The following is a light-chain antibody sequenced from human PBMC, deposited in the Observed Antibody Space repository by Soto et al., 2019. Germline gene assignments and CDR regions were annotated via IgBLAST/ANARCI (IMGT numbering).Light chain of an antibody. Sequence: QSVLTQPPSASGTPGQRVTNSCSGSPSNIGNNSIYWYQQLPGTAPKLLIYRDDQLPSGVLDRFSGSKSGSSASLAISGLRSGDEADYYCDAWLASRGRRVFGGGTKLTVL. V-gene: IGLV1-47*01. CDR3: DAWLASRGRRV. CDR1: PSNIGNNS. J-gene: IGLJ3*02. CDR2: RDD.